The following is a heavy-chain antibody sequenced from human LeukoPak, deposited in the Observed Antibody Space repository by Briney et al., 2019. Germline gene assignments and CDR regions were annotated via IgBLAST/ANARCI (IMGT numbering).Heavy chain of an antibody. V-gene: IGHV3-23*01. J-gene: IGHJ4*02. D-gene: IGHD3-22*01. CDR1: GFTFTSCA. CDR2: LSTSGGST. Sequence: PGGSLRLSCAASGFTFTSCAMSWVRQVPGKGLEWVSTLSTSGGSTYYADSVEGRFTISRDNSKNTLYLQLNSLRAEDTAIYYCVKRGFYDGSGRFYFDNWGQGTLVTVSS. CDR3: VKRGFYDGSGRFYFDN.